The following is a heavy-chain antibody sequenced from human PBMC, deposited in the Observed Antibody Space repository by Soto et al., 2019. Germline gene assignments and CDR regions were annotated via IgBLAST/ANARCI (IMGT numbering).Heavy chain of an antibody. J-gene: IGHJ6*02. D-gene: IGHD3-10*01. CDR2: IYYSGST. CDR3: ARDFYYGSGPLRPVPYYYYGMDV. CDR1: GGSVSSSSFY. Sequence: QVQLQESGPGLVKPSETLSLTCTVSGGSVSSSSFYWSWIRQPPGKGLQWLGYIYYSGSTNYNPSLKSRVTIAVDTSKNQFSLELSAVTAAATAVYYCARDFYYGSGPLRPVPYYYYGMDVWGQGTTVTVSS. V-gene: IGHV4-61*01.